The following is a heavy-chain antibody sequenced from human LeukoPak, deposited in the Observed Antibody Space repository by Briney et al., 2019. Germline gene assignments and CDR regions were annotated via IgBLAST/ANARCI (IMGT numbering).Heavy chain of an antibody. V-gene: IGHV4-59*12. CDR3: ARGRLYSSSWYGY. Sequence: SETLSLTCTVSGGSISSYYWSWIRQPPGKGLEWIGYIYYSGTTNYNPSLKSRVTISVDTSKNQFSLKLSSVTAADTAAYYCARGRLYSSSWYGYWGQGTLVTVSS. CDR2: IYYSGTT. D-gene: IGHD6-13*01. J-gene: IGHJ4*02. CDR1: GGSISSYY.